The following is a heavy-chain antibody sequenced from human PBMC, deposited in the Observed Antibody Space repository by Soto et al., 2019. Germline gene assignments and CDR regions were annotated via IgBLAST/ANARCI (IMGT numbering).Heavy chain of an antibody. CDR2: ISAYNGNT. Sequence: ASVKVSCKAPGYTFTSYGISWVRQAPGQGLEWMGWISAYNGNTNYAQKLQGRVTMTTDTSTSTAYMELRSLRSDDTAVYYCARGPLAFGANSPYSTHVWGKGTTVTLSS. V-gene: IGHV1-18*01. D-gene: IGHD3-10*01. CDR3: ARGPLAFGANSPYSTHV. J-gene: IGHJ6*03. CDR1: GYTFTSYG.